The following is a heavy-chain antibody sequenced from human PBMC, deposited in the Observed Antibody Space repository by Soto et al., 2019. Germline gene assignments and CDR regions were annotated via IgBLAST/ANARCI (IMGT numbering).Heavy chain of an antibody. Sequence: PSETLSLTCAFYGGSFSEYYWSWIRQPPGKGLEWIGEINHSGSTNYSPSLKSRVTISVDTSKNQFSLKLSSVTAADAAVYYCARGYGHIEYWGQAKLVTVSS. D-gene: IGHD3-10*01. CDR1: GGSFSEYY. V-gene: IGHV4-34*01. J-gene: IGHJ4*02. CDR3: ARGYGHIEY. CDR2: INHSGST.